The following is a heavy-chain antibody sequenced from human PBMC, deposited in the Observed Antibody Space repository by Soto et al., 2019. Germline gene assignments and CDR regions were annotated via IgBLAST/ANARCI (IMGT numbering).Heavy chain of an antibody. Sequence: EVQLVESGGGLVQPGGSLRLSCAASGFTFSSYSMNWVRQAPGKGLEWVSSISSSSSTIYYADSVKGRFTISRDNAKNSLYLQMNSLRDEDTAVYYCASALGYCSGGSCPLNDYWGQGTLVTVSS. D-gene: IGHD2-15*01. V-gene: IGHV3-48*02. CDR3: ASALGYCSGGSCPLNDY. J-gene: IGHJ4*02. CDR1: GFTFSSYS. CDR2: ISSSSSTI.